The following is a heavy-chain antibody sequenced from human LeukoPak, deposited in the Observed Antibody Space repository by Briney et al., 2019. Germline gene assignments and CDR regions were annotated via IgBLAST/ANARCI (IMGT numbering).Heavy chain of an antibody. J-gene: IGHJ4*02. CDR3: ARGPGD. CDR2: IYYSGST. Sequence: NSSETLSLTCTVSGGSISSYYWSWIRQPPGKGLEWIGYIYYSGSTNYNPSLKSRVTISVDTSKNQFSLKLSSVTAADTAVYYCARGPGDWGQGTLVTVSS. CDR1: GGSISSYY. V-gene: IGHV4-59*01.